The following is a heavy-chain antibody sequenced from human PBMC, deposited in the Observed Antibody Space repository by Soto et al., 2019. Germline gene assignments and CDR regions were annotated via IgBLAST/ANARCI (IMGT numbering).Heavy chain of an antibody. Sequence: QLQLRESGAGLVKPSETLSLTCTVSGGSISSGAYSWTWIRQSPGKGLEWLGFISQSGSTYYSPCLKSRVSISIDKSKNQLSLNLRSVTASDTAVYYCARDNSGCSNSDCYWSGWFDPWGQGTLVTVSS. D-gene: IGHD2-2*01. V-gene: IGHV4-30-2*06. J-gene: IGHJ5*02. CDR2: ISQSGST. CDR3: ARDNSGCSNSDCYWSGWFDP. CDR1: GGSISSGAYS.